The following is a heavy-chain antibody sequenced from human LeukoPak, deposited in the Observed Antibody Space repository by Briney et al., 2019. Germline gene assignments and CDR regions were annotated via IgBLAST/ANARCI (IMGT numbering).Heavy chain of an antibody. V-gene: IGHV4-59*08. CDR3: ATLSVAAADWDDDY. Sequence: SETLSLTCTVSGGSISSYYWSWIRQPPGKGLEWIGYIYYSGSTNYNPSLKSRVTISVDTSKNQFSLKLSSVTAADTAVYYCATLSVAAADWDDDYWGQGTLLTVSS. CDR2: IYYSGST. D-gene: IGHD6-13*01. CDR1: GGSISSYY. J-gene: IGHJ4*02.